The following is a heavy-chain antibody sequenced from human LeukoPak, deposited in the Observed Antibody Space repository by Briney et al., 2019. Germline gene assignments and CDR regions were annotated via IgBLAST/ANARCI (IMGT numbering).Heavy chain of an antibody. Sequence: SETLSLTCALSGDSFSSGYWNWIRQPPGKGLEWIGYIYYSGTANSNPSLESRVTVSVDTSKKYCSLKLTSVTAADTAVYFCARGDPAGLFDSWGQGHLVTVSS. CDR1: GDSFSSGY. V-gene: IGHV4-59*01. D-gene: IGHD3-10*01. J-gene: IGHJ4*02. CDR2: IYYSGTA. CDR3: ARGDPAGLFDS.